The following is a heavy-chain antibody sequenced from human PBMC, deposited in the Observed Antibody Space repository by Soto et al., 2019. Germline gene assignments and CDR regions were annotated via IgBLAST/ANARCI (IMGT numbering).Heavy chain of an antibody. CDR3: AREGIAVAGPILYYFDD. Sequence: GGSLRLSCAASGFTFSSYAMHWVRQAPGKGLEWVAVISYDGSNKYYADSVKGRFTISRDKSKNTLYLQMNSLRAEDTAVYYCAREGIAVAGPILYYFDDWGQGTLVTVSS. CDR2: ISYDGSNK. CDR1: GFTFSSYA. J-gene: IGHJ4*02. D-gene: IGHD6-19*01. V-gene: IGHV3-30-3*01.